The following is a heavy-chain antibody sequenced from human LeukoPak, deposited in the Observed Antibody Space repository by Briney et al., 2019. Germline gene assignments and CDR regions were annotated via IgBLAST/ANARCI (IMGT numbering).Heavy chain of an antibody. D-gene: IGHD5-18*01. V-gene: IGHV3-23*01. Sequence: GGSLRLSCVASGITFSNYAVSWVRQAPEKGLDWVSVISGSAHKIRYADSVKGRFTISRDNSENIVYLQMNNLRAEDTAVYYCAGRVTGYSSGYVYWGQGTLVTVS. CDR3: AGRVTGYSSGYVY. J-gene: IGHJ4*02. CDR1: GITFSNYA. CDR2: ISGSAHKI.